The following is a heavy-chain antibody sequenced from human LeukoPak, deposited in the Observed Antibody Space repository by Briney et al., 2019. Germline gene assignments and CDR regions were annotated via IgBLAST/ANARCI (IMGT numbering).Heavy chain of an antibody. CDR1: GFTFSSYA. V-gene: IGHV3-30-3*02. J-gene: IGHJ4*02. Sequence: GGSLRLSCAASGFTFSSYAMHWVRQAPGKGLEWVAVMSSDGSKKYYADSVKGRFTISRDNSKNTLYLQMNSLGAEDTAVCYCAKKFTGTTVISGDYFDYWGQGTLVTVSS. CDR2: MSSDGSKK. CDR3: AKKFTGTTVISGDYFDY. D-gene: IGHD4-17*01.